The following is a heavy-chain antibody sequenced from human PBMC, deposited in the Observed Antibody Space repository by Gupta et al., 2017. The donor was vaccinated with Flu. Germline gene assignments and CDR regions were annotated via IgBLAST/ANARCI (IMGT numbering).Heavy chain of an antibody. J-gene: IGHJ4*02. D-gene: IGHD3-22*01. CDR3: ARDGKYYYDSSGYYSIVFLVDY. Sequence: WMGWISAYNGNTNYAQKLQGRVTMTTDTSTSTAYMELRSLRSDDTAVYYCARDGKYYYDSSGYYSIVFLVDYWGQGTLVTGSS. CDR2: ISAYNGNT. V-gene: IGHV1-18*01.